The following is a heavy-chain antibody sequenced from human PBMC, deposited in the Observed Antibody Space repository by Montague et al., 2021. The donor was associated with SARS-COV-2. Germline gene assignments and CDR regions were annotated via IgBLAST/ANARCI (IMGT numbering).Heavy chain of an antibody. CDR3: AKGTATIRVAVALMDV. D-gene: IGHD6-19*01. V-gene: IGHV3-23*01. CDR1: GFIFSNYA. Sequence: SLRLSCPASGFIFSNYAMTWVRQAPGKGLEWVSTMSGSGVRRDYADSVKGRFTISRDSSKNTLYLQMNSLRVEDTAVYYCAKGTATIRVAVALMDVWGQGTTVIVSS. CDR2: MSGSGVRR. J-gene: IGHJ6*02.